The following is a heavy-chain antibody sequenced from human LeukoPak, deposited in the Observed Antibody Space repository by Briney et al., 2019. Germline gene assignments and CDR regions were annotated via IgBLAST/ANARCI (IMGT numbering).Heavy chain of an antibody. CDR3: ARVRYYDFWSGYYDTPFDY. J-gene: IGHJ4*02. CDR2: ISSSSSYI. D-gene: IGHD3-3*01. CDR1: GFTFSSYS. Sequence: GGSLRLSCAASGFTFSSYSMNWVRQAPGKGLEWVSSISSSSSYIYYADSVKGRFTISRDNAKNSLYLQMNSLRAEDTAVYYCARVRYYDFWSGYYDTPFDYWGQGTLVTVSS. V-gene: IGHV3-21*01.